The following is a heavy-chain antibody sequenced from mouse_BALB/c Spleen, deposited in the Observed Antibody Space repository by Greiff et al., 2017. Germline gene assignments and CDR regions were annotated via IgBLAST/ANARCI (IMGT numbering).Heavy chain of an antibody. CDR2: INSNGGST. Sequence: EVQLVESGGGLVQPGGSLKLSFAASGFTFSSYGMSWVRQTPDKRLELVATINSNGGSTYYPDSVKGRFTISRDNAKNTLYLQMSSLKSEDTAMYYCARVLYYYGSSLYAMDYWGQGTSVTVSS. V-gene: IGHV5-6-3*01. CDR3: ARVLYYYGSSLYAMDY. J-gene: IGHJ4*01. D-gene: IGHD1-1*01. CDR1: GFTFSSYG.